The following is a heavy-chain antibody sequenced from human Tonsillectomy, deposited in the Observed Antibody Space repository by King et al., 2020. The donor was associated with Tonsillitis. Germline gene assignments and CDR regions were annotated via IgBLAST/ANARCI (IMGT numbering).Heavy chain of an antibody. V-gene: IGHV4-31*03. CDR1: GGSISSDSYY. Sequence: VQLQESGPGLVKPSQTLSLTCIVSGGSISSDSYYWSWIRQHPGKGLEWIGYISYTGSTYYSPSLKSRITMSVETSKNQFSLNLSSMTAAVTAIYYCASATCSTTTCDMPEYFQEWGQGALLTVSS. CDR2: ISYTGST. D-gene: IGHD1-14*01. J-gene: IGHJ1*01. CDR3: ASATCSTTTCDMPEYFQE.